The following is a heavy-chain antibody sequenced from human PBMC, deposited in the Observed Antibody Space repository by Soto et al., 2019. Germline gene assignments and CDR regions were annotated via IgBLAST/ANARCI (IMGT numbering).Heavy chain of an antibody. D-gene: IGHD3-10*01. J-gene: IGHJ4*01. CDR1: GFTFSGYA. CDR3: AFKGTFHSHY. V-gene: IGHV3-23*01. CDR2: ISASGDRP. Sequence: GRSLRLSCAGYGFTFSGYAMTWVRQAPGKGLEWVSVISASGDRPDYADSVKGRFTISRDDSKNMLYLQMNSLRVEGTAIYYCAFKGTFHSHYCGHGTRVTVSA.